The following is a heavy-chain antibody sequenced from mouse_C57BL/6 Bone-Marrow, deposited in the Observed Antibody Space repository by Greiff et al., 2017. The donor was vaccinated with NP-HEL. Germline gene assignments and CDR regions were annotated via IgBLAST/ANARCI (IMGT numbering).Heavy chain of an antibody. V-gene: IGHV1-55*01. J-gene: IGHJ3*01. D-gene: IGHD1-1*01. Sequence: QVQLQQPGAELVKPGASVKMSCKASGYTFTSYWITWVKQRPGQGLEWIGDIYPGSGSTNYNAKFKSKATLTVDTSSSTAYMQLSSLTSEDSAVDYGARRDDGSSWGFAYWGQGTLVTVSA. CDR2: IYPGSGST. CDR3: ARRDDGSSWGFAY. CDR1: GYTFTSYW.